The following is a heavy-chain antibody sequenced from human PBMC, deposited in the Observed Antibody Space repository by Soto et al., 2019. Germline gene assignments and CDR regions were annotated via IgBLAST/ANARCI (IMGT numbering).Heavy chain of an antibody. V-gene: IGHV3-23*01. CDR2: LSDSGGST. CDR1: GFTFSSYA. J-gene: IGHJ6*02. D-gene: IGHD3-3*01. Sequence: GGSLRLSCAVSGFTFSSYAMSWVRQPPGKGLEWVSGLSDSGGSTYYADSVKGRFTISRDNSMNTLYLQMNSLKTEDTAVYYCTTLSITIFGVVLMDVWGQGTTVTVSS. CDR3: TTLSITIFGVVLMDV.